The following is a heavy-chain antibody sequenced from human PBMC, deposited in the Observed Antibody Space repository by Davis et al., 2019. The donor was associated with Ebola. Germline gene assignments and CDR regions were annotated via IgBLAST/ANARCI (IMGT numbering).Heavy chain of an antibody. J-gene: IGHJ4*02. Sequence: SVKVSCKASAGTFSSYVISWVRQAPGQGLEWMGGIIPIFGTANYAQKFQGRVTITADESTRTAYMELSSLRSEDTAVYYCARGIAAAGGQYYFDPWGQGTLVTVSS. CDR3: ARGIAAAGGQYYFDP. V-gene: IGHV1-69*13. CDR2: IIPIFGTA. CDR1: AGTFSSYV. D-gene: IGHD6-13*01.